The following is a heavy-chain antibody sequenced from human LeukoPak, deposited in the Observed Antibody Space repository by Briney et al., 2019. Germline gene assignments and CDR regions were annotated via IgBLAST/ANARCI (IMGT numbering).Heavy chain of an antibody. D-gene: IGHD2-15*01. CDR1: GGSFSGYY. CDR3: ARRPGCSGGSCYRDYYYYYMDV. J-gene: IGHJ6*03. Sequence: PSETLSLTCAVYGGSFSGYYWSWIRQPPGKGLEWIGEINHSGSTNYNPSLKSRVTISVDTSKNQFSLKLSSVTAADTAVYYCARRPGCSGGSCYRDYYYYYMDVWGKGTTVTISS. CDR2: INHSGST. V-gene: IGHV4-34*01.